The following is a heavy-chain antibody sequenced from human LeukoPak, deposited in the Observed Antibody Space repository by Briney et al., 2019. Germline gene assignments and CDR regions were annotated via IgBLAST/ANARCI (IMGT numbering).Heavy chain of an antibody. D-gene: IGHD3-22*01. CDR3: ARAYDSSGYYYEGVAWFDP. Sequence: SETLSLTCAVYGGSFSGYYWSWIRQPPGKGLEWIGEINHSGSTNYNPSLKSRVTISVDTSKNQFSLKLSSVTAADTAVYYCARAYDSSGYYYEGVAWFDPWGQGTLVTVSS. CDR2: INHSGST. CDR1: GGSFSGYY. V-gene: IGHV4-34*01. J-gene: IGHJ5*02.